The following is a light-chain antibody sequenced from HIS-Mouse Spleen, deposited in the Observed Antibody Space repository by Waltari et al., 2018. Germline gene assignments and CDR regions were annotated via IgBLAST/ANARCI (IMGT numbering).Light chain of an antibody. Sequence: QSALTQPASVSGSPGQSITISCTGTSSDVGSYNLVSWYQQHPGKAPKLMINEGSKRPSVVSNRFSGSKSGNTASLTISGLQAEDEADYYCCSYAGSSTWVFGGGTKLTVL. J-gene: IGLJ3*02. CDR1: SSDVGSYNL. V-gene: IGLV2-23*01. CDR2: EGS. CDR3: CSYAGSSTWV.